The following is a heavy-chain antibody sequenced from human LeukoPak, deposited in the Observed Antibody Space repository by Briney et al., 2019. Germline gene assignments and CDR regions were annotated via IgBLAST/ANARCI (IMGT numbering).Heavy chain of an antibody. Sequence: SETLSLTCTVSGDFISSYYWSWIRQPPGKGLEWIGYIYYSGITNYNPSLKSRVTISVDTSKNQFSLKLSSVTAADTAVYYCGRSGPEGFHTGYYLLGYWGQGTLVTVFS. CDR3: GRSGPEGFHTGYYLLGY. CDR1: GDFISSYY. D-gene: IGHD3-9*01. V-gene: IGHV4-59*01. CDR2: IYYSGIT. J-gene: IGHJ4*02.